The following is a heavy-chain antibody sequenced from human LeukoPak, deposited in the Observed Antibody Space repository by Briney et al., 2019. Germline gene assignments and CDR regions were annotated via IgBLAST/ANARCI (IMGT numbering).Heavy chain of an antibody. CDR3: ARGYSRTYFDY. CDR1: GGSISSYY. CDR2: IYYSGST. J-gene: IGHJ4*02. D-gene: IGHD5-18*01. V-gene: IGHV4-59*08. Sequence: SETLSLTCTVSGGSISSYYWSWIRQPPGKGLEWIGYIYYSGSTNYNPSLKSRVTISIDTSKNQFSLKLSSVTAADTAVYYCARGYSRTYFDYWGQGTLVTVSP.